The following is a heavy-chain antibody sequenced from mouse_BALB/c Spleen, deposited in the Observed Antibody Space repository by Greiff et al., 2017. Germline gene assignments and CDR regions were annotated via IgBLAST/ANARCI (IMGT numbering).Heavy chain of an antibody. J-gene: IGHJ3*01. CDR2: IYPGDGDT. CDR1: GYAFSSSW. D-gene: IGHD1-1*01. Sequence: QVQLQQSGPELVKPGASVKISCKASGYAFSSSWMNWVKQRPGQGLEWIGRIYPGDGDTNYNGKFKGKATLTADKSSSTAYMQLSSLTSVDSAVYFCARGGGSSYAWFAYWGQGTLVTVSA. CDR3: ARGGGSSYAWFAY. V-gene: IGHV1-82*01.